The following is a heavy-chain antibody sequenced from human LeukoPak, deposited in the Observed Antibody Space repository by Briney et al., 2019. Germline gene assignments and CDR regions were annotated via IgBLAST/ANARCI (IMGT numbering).Heavy chain of an antibody. CDR2: ISAYNGNT. CDR3: ARDRDTFGGIAVRYYYYYMDV. V-gene: IGHV1-18*01. D-gene: IGHD6-19*01. CDR1: GYTFTSYG. Sequence: ASVKVSCKASGYTFTSYGISWVRQAPGQGLEWMGWISAYNGNTNYAQKLQGRVTMTTDTSTSTAYMELRSLRSDDTAVYYCARDRDTFGGIAVRYYYYYMDVWGKGTTVTVSS. J-gene: IGHJ6*03.